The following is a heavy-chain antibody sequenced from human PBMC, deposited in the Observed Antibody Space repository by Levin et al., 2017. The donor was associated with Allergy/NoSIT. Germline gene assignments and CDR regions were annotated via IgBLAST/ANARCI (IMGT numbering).Heavy chain of an antibody. CDR2: INYSGST. V-gene: IGHV4-39*01. J-gene: IGHJ4*02. Sequence: SETLSLTCTVSGGSISSNSYYWGWIRQPPGKGLEWIGSINYSGSTYYNPSLKSRVTISVDTSKNQFSLKLSSVTAADTAVYYCARRAQYCSGGSCYYDFDYWGQGTLVTVSS. CDR1: GGSISSNSYY. D-gene: IGHD2-15*01. CDR3: ARRAQYCSGGSCYYDFDY.